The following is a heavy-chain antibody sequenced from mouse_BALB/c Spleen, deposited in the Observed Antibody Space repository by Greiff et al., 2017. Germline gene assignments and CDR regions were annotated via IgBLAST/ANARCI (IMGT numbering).Heavy chain of an antibody. V-gene: IGHV7-3*02. CDR2: IRNKANGYTT. D-gene: IGHD1-1*01. CDR1: GFTFTDYY. Sequence: DVMLVESGGGLVQPGGSLRLSCATSGFTFTDYYMSWVRQPPGKALEWLGFIRNKANGYTTEYSASVKGRFTISRANSQSSLYLHMNTLLDEDRATDYWARAYGDYWGQGTSVTVSS. CDR3: ARAYGDY. J-gene: IGHJ4*01.